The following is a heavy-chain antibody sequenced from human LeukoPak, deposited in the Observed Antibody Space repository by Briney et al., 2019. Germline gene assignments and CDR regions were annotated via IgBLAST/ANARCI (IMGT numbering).Heavy chain of an antibody. J-gene: IGHJ4*02. CDR3: ARDSPEGYFFHY. D-gene: IGHD1-14*01. CDR1: GFTFSSYN. Sequence: QPGGSLRLSCAASGFTFSSYNMNWVRQAPGKGLEWVSYISSSSSIIYYADSVKGRFTISRDNAKNSLYLQMNSLRAEDTAVYYCARDSPEGYFFHYWGQGTLVTVSS. CDR2: ISSSSSII. V-gene: IGHV3-48*04.